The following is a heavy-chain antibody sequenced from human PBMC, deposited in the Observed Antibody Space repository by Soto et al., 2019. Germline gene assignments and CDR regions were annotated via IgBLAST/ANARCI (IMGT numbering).Heavy chain of an antibody. D-gene: IGHD3-9*01. J-gene: IGHJ4*02. CDR3: SRGLGLGDC. CDR2: INPNGGST. Sequence: QVQLVQSGAEVKKPGASVKVSCKASGYTFSSYYIHWVRRAPGQGLERIGIINPNGGSTNYAQNFKGRLTVTTDTSTATVYMDLSALTSDDTAMYYCSRGLGLGDCWGQGTLVAVSS. V-gene: IGHV1-46*01. CDR1: GYTFSSYY.